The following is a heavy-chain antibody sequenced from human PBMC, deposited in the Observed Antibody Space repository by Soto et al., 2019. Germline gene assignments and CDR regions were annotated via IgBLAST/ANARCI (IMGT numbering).Heavy chain of an antibody. V-gene: IGHV4-34*01. CDR1: GGSFSDYS. CDR2: INHRGQT. Sequence: SETLSLTCAVYGGSFSDYSWIWIRQPPGKGLEWIGEINHRGQTNYKPSLKSRILISVDNSKNQVSLNLNSVTAADTAIYYCAKVSRITIFGGGWFDPWGQGTLVTV. J-gene: IGHJ5*02. CDR3: AKVSRITIFGGGWFDP. D-gene: IGHD3-3*01.